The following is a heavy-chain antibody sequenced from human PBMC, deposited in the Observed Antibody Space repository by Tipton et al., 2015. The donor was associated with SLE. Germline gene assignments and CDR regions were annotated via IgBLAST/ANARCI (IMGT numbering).Heavy chain of an antibody. Sequence: SLRLSCAASGFTFSSYEMNWVRQATGKGLEWVSYISRSGTTIYYADSVKGRFTISRDNAKNSLYLQMNSLRAEDTAVYHCASDSSGWYNFDYWGQGTLVTVSS. CDR3: ASDSSGWYNFDY. J-gene: IGHJ4*02. CDR2: ISRSGTTI. V-gene: IGHV3-48*03. CDR1: GFTFSSYE. D-gene: IGHD6-19*01.